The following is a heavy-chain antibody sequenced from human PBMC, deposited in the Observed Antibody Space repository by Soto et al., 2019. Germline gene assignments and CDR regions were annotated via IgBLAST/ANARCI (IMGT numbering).Heavy chain of an antibody. CDR3: ARDPLSLFAMDV. CDR2: INAGNGNT. D-gene: IGHD3-10*02. Sequence: ASVKVSCKASGYTFTSYAMHWVRQAPGQRLEWMGWINAGNGNTKYSQKFQGRVTITRDTSASTAYMELSSLRSEDTAVYYCARDPLSLFAMDVWGQGTTVTVSS. CDR1: GYTFTSYA. V-gene: IGHV1-3*01. J-gene: IGHJ6*02.